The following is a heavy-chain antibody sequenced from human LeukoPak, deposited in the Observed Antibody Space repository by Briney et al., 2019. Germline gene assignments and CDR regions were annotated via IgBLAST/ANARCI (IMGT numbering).Heavy chain of an antibody. J-gene: IGHJ4*02. CDR1: GFTPSRSTFRKGW. CDR2: VKQDGSEK. V-gene: IGHV3-7*01. D-gene: IGHD6-13*01. CDR3: ARRWWQQLVVTLFDY. Sequence: RGSLRLSCAASGFTPSRSTFRKGWASRVRQAPRKSLEWVANVKQDGSEKYYVDSVKGRFTISRDNAKSSLYLQMNSLRAEDTAVYSCARRWWQQLVVTLFDYWGQGTLVTVSS.